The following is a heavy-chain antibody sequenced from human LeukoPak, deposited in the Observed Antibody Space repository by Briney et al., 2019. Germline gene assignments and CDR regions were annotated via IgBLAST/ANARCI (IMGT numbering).Heavy chain of an antibody. J-gene: IGHJ4*02. Sequence: AGGSLRLSCAASGFTFSTHAMTWVRQAPGKGLEWVSSIDSSGDYTFYADSVKGRFTISRDNSKDTLYLQLSGLRAEDTAIYYCGKEFSGGWVFWGQGTLVSVSS. CDR1: GFTFSTHA. V-gene: IGHV3-23*01. CDR2: IDSSGDYT. CDR3: GKEFSGGWVF. D-gene: IGHD6-25*01.